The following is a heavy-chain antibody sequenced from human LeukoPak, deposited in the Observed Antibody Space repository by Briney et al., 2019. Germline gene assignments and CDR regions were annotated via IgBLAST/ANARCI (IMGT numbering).Heavy chain of an antibody. CDR3: AKAVGTSAFDY. Sequence: PGGSLRLSCAASGFTFSSYVMGWVRQAPGEGLEWVSGIRGSSTTYYADSVRGRFTISRDDSKNTLYLQMNSLRAEDTAIYYCAKAVGTSAFDYWGQGTLVTASS. J-gene: IGHJ4*02. CDR1: GFTFSSYV. CDR2: IRGSSTT. V-gene: IGHV3-23*01. D-gene: IGHD1-1*01.